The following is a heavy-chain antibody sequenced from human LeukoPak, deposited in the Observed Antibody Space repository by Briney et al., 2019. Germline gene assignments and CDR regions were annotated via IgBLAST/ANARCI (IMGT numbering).Heavy chain of an antibody. Sequence: PGGSLRLSCAASGFTFSSYAMGWVRQAPGKGLEWVSDITISGGTTHFYSDSAKGRFTISRDNSKNTLYLQMNSLRAENTAMYYCAFRGETSPYWGQGTLVTVSS. V-gene: IGHV3-23*01. CDR1: GFTFSSYA. CDR2: ITISGGTT. CDR3: AFRGETSPY. J-gene: IGHJ4*02. D-gene: IGHD2-2*01.